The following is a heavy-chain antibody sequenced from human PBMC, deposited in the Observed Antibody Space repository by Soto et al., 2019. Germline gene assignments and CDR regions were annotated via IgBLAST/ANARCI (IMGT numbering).Heavy chain of an antibody. Sequence: PGGSLRLSCAASGFTFSSYGMHWVRQAPGKGLGWVAVISYDGSNKYYADSVKGRFTISRDNSKNTLYLQMNSLRAEDTAVYYCAKDKRQQQLADSFDYWGQGTLVTVSS. V-gene: IGHV3-30*18. D-gene: IGHD6-13*01. CDR3: AKDKRQQQLADSFDY. CDR1: GFTFSSYG. J-gene: IGHJ4*02. CDR2: ISYDGSNK.